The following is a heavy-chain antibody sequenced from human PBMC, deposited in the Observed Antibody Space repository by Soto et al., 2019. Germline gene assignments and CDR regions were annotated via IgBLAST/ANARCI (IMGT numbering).Heavy chain of an antibody. CDR1: VASISSGGYY. V-gene: IGHV4-31*03. D-gene: IGHD3-22*01. J-gene: IGHJ5*02. CDR2: IYYSVST. Sequence: QVQLQESGPGLVKPSQTLSLTCTVSVASISSGGYYCSWIRQHPVEGLEWIWYIYYSVSTSYNPSLKSRVTISVDTSKNQFSLKLSSVTDADTAVYYCARESKYDTSGYPPWFAPWGQGTLVTVSS. CDR3: ARESKYDTSGYPPWFAP.